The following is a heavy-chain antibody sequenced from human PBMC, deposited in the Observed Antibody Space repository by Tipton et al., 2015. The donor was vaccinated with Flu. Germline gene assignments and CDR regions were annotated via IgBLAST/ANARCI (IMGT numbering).Heavy chain of an antibody. CDR3: TREAEEEMLEWQAFDI. V-gene: IGHV3-74*01. Sequence: GSLRLSCAASGFTLGTFDMFGMYWVRQGPGEGLVWVAHINRDGRRTNYADSVKGRFTISRDDAKKTVYLHMSSLRAEDTAIYYCTREAEEEMLEWQAFDIWGQGTMVTVSS. D-gene: IGHD3-3*01. CDR2: INRDGRRT. J-gene: IGHJ3*02. CDR1: GFTLGTFDMFG.